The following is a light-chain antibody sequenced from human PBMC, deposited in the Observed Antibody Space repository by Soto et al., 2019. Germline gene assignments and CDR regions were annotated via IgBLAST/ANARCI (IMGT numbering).Light chain of an antibody. CDR1: QDISNY. CDR2: KAS. Sequence: DIQMTQSPSSLSASVGDRVTITCQASQDISNYLNWYQQKPGKAPKLLIYKASTLEGGVPSRFSGSGSGTEFTLTISSLQPDDFATYYCQQSHFYWTFGQGTKVEIK. V-gene: IGKV1-5*03. CDR3: QQSHFYWT. J-gene: IGKJ1*01.